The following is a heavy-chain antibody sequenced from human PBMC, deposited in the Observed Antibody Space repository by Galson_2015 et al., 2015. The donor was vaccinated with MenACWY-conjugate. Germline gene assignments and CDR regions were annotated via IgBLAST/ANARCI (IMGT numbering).Heavy chain of an antibody. V-gene: IGHV3-7*03. J-gene: IGHJ4*02. CDR3: ARDLGFYCSRNDCYSPY. D-gene: IGHD2-2*01. CDR2: IKQDGSEK. CDR1: GFIFNNYW. Sequence: SPRLSCAASGFIFNNYWMSWVRQVPGKGPEWVANIKQDGSEKYYVDSVRGRFTISRDNAKNSLYLQMNSLRAEDTAVYYCARDLGFYCSRNDCYSPYWGQGTMVPVSS.